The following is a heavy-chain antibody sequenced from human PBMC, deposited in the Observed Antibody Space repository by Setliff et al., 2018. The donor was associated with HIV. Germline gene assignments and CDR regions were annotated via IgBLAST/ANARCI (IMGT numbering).Heavy chain of an antibody. J-gene: IGHJ3*02. D-gene: IGHD3-10*01. Sequence: ASVKVSCKASGYTFMNYGLSWVRQAPGQGLEWMGWISAYDDNTYYVQKFQGRVTMTTDTSTKTAFLELRNLRSDDTAVYYCARAPKRVYYYGSGTYLHDAFDIWGQGAMVTVSS. CDR3: ARAPKRVYYYGSGTYLHDAFDI. CDR1: GYTFMNYG. V-gene: IGHV1-18*01. CDR2: ISAYDDNT.